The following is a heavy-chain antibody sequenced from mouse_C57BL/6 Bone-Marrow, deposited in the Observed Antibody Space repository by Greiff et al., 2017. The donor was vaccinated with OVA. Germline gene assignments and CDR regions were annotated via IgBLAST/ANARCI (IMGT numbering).Heavy chain of an antibody. CDR2: ISDGGSYT. D-gene: IGHD1-1*01. V-gene: IGHV5-4*01. CDR1: GFTFSSYA. J-gene: IGHJ1*03. Sequence: EVMLVESGGGLVKPGGSLKLSCAASGFTFSSYAMSWVRQTPEKRLEWVATISDGGSYTYYPDNVKGRFTISRDNAKNNLYLQMSHLKSEDTAMYYCARDRIYYHRYFDVWGTGTTVTVSS. CDR3: ARDRIYYHRYFDV.